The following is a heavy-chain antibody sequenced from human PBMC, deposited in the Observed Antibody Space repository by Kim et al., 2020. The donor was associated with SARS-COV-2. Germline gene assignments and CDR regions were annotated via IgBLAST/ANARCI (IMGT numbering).Heavy chain of an antibody. V-gene: IGHV3-53*01. D-gene: IGHD5-18*01. J-gene: IGHJ4*02. CDR2: IYSGGST. Sequence: GGSLRLSCAASGFTVSSNYMSWVRQAPGKGLEWVSVIYSGGSTYYADSVKGRFTISRDNSKNTLYLQMNSLRAEDTAVYYCASAVHTATGLPGFDYWGQGTLVTVSS. CDR3: ASAVHTATGLPGFDY. CDR1: GFTVSSNY.